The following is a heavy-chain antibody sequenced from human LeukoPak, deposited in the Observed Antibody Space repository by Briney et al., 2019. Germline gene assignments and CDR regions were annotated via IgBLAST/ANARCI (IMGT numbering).Heavy chain of an antibody. D-gene: IGHD2-2*01. J-gene: IGHJ3*02. CDR2: IYYSGST. CDR1: GGSISSSSYY. Sequence: KPSETLSLTCTVSGGSISSSSYYWGWIRQPPGKGLEWIGSIYYSGSTYYNPSLKSRVTISVDTSKNQFSLKLSSVTAADTAVYYCARHAPPRRWSVVVPAARTAFDIWGQGTMVTVSS. CDR3: ARHAPPRRWSVVVPAARTAFDI. V-gene: IGHV4-39*01.